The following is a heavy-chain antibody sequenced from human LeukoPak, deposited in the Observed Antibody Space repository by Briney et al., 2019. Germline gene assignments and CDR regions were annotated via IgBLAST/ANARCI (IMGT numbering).Heavy chain of an antibody. V-gene: IGHV1-2*02. CDR2: INPNSGGT. Sequence: ASVKISCKASGYTFTGYYMHWVRQAPGQGLEWMGWINPNSGGTNYAQKFQGRVTMTRDTSISTAYMELSRLRSDDTAVYYCARDWGYYDSSGYPPTDYYYYMDVWGKGTTVTVSS. J-gene: IGHJ6*03. CDR3: ARDWGYYDSSGYPPTDYYYYMDV. D-gene: IGHD3-22*01. CDR1: GYTFTGYY.